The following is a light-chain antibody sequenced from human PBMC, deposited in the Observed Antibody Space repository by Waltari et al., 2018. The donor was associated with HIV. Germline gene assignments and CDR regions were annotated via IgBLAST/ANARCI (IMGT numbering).Light chain of an antibody. CDR3: CSYAGGNTLV. V-gene: IGLV2-23*02. CDR2: EVT. J-gene: IGLJ2*01. CDR1: SSDVGSYNL. Sequence: QSALTQPASVSGSPGQSITISCTGTSSDVGSYNLVSWYQQHPGKAPKLMIYEVTKRPSGVSNHFSASKSGNTASLTISGRHAEDEADYYCCSYAGGNTLVFGGGTKLTVL.